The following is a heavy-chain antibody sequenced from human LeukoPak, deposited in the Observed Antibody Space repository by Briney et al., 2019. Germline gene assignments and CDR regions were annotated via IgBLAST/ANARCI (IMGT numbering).Heavy chain of an antibody. CDR2: ISSSGSTI. J-gene: IGHJ4*02. Sequence: GGSLRLSCAASGFTYSSYEMNWVRQAPGKGLEWVSYISSSGSTIYYADSVKGRFTISRDNAKNSLYLQMNSLRAEDTAVYYCVQESSSLLRSYFDYWGQGTLVTVSS. D-gene: IGHD2-15*01. V-gene: IGHV3-48*03. CDR3: VQESSSLLRSYFDY. CDR1: GFTYSSYE.